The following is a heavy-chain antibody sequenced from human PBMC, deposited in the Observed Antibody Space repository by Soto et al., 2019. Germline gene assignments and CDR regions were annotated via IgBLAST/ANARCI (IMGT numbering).Heavy chain of an antibody. CDR1: GFTFSSYN. Sequence: EVQLVESGGGLVQPGGSLRLSCAASGFTFSSYNMNWVRQAPGKGLEWVSYISDSSSTIYYADSVKGRFTISRDNAKNSLYLHMNSLRAEDTAVYYCVRRWGNWFDPWGQGTLVTVSS. V-gene: IGHV3-48*01. D-gene: IGHD3-16*01. CDR2: ISDSSSTI. J-gene: IGHJ5*02. CDR3: VRRWGNWFDP.